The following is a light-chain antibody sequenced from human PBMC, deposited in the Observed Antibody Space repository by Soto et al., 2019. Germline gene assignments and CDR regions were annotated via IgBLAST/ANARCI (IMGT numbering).Light chain of an antibody. Sequence: DIVMTQSPDSLAVSLGERATINCKSSQSVLYSSNNKNCLAWYQHQAGKPPKLLIYWASTRDSGVPDRFSGSGAGTDFTLTIRSLQAEDVAVYYCQQYYSTPYTCGQGTKLEIK. CDR1: QSVLYSSNNKNC. V-gene: IGKV4-1*01. CDR2: WAS. J-gene: IGKJ2*01. CDR3: QQYYSTPYT.